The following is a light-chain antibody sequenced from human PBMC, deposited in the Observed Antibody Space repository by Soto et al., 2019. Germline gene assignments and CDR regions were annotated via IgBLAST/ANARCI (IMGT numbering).Light chain of an antibody. Sequence: QSVLTQPPSLSGAPGQRVTISCTGSSSNIGATYDVQWYQQLPGTAPKLLIYGNSNRPSGVPDRFSGSKSGTSASLAITGLQADDEADYYCKSYDSSLSAHYVFGTGTKVTVL. CDR1: SSNIGATYD. V-gene: IGLV1-40*01. CDR3: KSYDSSLSAHYV. J-gene: IGLJ1*01. CDR2: GNS.